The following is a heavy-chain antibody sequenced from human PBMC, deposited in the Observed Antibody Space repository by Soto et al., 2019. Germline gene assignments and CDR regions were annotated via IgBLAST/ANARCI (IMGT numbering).Heavy chain of an antibody. Sequence: QVQLQESGPGLVKPSETLSLTCTVSGGSISSYYWSWIRQPPGKGLEWIGYIYYSGSTNYNPSLKIRVTISVDTSKNQFSLKLSSVTAADTAVYYCAREGGGYSSSFSGNWFDPWGQGTLVTVSS. CDR3: AREGGGYSSSFSGNWFDP. CDR1: GGSISSYY. J-gene: IGHJ5*02. V-gene: IGHV4-59*01. D-gene: IGHD6-6*01. CDR2: IYYSGST.